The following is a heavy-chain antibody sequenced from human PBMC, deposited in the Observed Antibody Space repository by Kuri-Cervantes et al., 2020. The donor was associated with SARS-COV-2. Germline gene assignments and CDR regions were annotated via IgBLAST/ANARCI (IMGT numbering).Heavy chain of an antibody. CDR2: INPNSGGT. V-gene: IGHV1-2*04. D-gene: IGHD5-24*01. Sequence: ASVKVSCKASGYTFTGYYMHWVRQAPRQGLEWVGWINPNSGGTNYAQKFQGWVTMTRDTSISTAYMELSRLRSDDTAVYYCAREMATNLYYFDYWGQGTLVTVSS. CDR3: AREMATNLYYFDY. J-gene: IGHJ4*02. CDR1: GYTFTGYY.